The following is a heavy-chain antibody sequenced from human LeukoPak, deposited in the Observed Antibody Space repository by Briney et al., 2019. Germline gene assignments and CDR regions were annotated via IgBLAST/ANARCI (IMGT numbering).Heavy chain of an antibody. CDR1: GGSITGFY. D-gene: IGHD1-7*01. CDR2: IYHSGST. CDR3: TRGNYALDAFDN. J-gene: IGHJ3*02. V-gene: IGHV4-59*08. Sequence: SETLSLTCTVSGGSITGFYWNWIRQPPGMELEWIGYIYHSGSTNYSPSLKSRVTISVDTSKNQFSLRLSSVTAADTAIYYCTRGNYALDAFDNWGQGTMVTVSS.